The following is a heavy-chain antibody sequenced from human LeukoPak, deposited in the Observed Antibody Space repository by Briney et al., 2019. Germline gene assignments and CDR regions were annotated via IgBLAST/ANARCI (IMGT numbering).Heavy chain of an antibody. CDR2: IYYSGST. CDR3: ARVDIVVVTAALGGFFDY. D-gene: IGHD2-21*02. J-gene: IGHJ4*02. CDR1: GGSISSYY. V-gene: IGHV4-59*01. Sequence: SETLSLTCTVAGGSISSYYWSWIRQPPGNGLERIGYIYYSGSTNYNPSLKSRVTISVDMSKNQFSLKLSSVTAADTAVYYCARVDIVVVTAALGGFFDYWGQGTLVTVSS.